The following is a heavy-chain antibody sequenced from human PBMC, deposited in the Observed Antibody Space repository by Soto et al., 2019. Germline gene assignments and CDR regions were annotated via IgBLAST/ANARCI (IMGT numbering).Heavy chain of an antibody. CDR1: GFTFSSYS. CDR2: ISSSSSYI. CDR3: ARDPDLMAFDI. V-gene: IGHV3-21*01. Sequence: EVQLVESGGGLVKPGGSLRLSCAASGFTFSSYSMNWVRQAPGKGLEWVSSISSSSSYIYYADSVKGRFTISRDNAKNPLYLQMNSLRAEDTAVYYCARDPDLMAFDIWGQGTMVTVSS. J-gene: IGHJ3*02.